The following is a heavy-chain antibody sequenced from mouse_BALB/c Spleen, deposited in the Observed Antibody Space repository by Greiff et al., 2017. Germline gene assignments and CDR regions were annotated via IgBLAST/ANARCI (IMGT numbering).Heavy chain of an antibody. Sequence: VQLQQPGAELVKPGASVKLSCKASGYTFTSYWMHWVKQRPGQGLEWIGEINPSNGRTNYNEKFKSKATLTVDKSSSTAYMQLSSLTSEDSAVYYCARTGSGYYYAMDYWGQGTSVTVSS. CDR3: ARTGSGYYYAMDY. D-gene: IGHD1-3*01. CDR1: GYTFTSYW. CDR2: INPSNGRT. V-gene: IGHV1S81*02. J-gene: IGHJ4*01.